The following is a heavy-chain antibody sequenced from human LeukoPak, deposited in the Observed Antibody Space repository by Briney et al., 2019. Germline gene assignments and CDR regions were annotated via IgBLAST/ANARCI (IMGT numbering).Heavy chain of an antibody. V-gene: IGHV3-23*01. CDR2: ISGSGGST. J-gene: IGHJ4*02. CDR3: AKGNSGDILTGYYDAITPSFDY. Sequence: GGSLRLSCAASGFTFSSYAMSWVRQAPGKGLEWVSAISGSGGSTYYADSVKGRFTISRDNSKNTLYLQMNSLRAEDTAVYYCAKGNSGDILTGYYDAITPSFDYWGQGTLVTVSS. D-gene: IGHD3-9*01. CDR1: GFTFSSYA.